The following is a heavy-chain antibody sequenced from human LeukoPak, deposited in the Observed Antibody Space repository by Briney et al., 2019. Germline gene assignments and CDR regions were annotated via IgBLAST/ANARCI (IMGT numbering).Heavy chain of an antibody. CDR3: ARKATSGWYYFDC. D-gene: IGHD6-19*01. J-gene: IGHJ4*02. CDR2: IYYTGST. Sequence: RPSETLSLTCTVSGGSISSSNYYWGWIRQPPGKGLEWIGNIYYTGSTYYNPSLKSRVTFSADTSKNQFSLKLSSVTAVDTAVYYCARKATSGWYYFDCWGQGTLVTVSS. CDR1: GGSISSSNYY. V-gene: IGHV4-39*07.